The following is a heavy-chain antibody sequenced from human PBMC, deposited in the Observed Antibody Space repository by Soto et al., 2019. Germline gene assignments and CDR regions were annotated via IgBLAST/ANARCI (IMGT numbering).Heavy chain of an antibody. J-gene: IGHJ1*01. Sequence: GGSLRLSCSASGFTFSSYAMHWVRQAPGKGLEYASGISSNGGTTYHVDSVKGRFIISRDNSKNTLYLQMSSLRTDDTAVYYCVKDPGAVTGDEYFQHWGLGTLVTVSS. CDR3: VKDPGAVTGDEYFQH. CDR1: GFTFSSYA. V-gene: IGHV3-64D*06. CDR2: ISSNGGTT. D-gene: IGHD6-19*01.